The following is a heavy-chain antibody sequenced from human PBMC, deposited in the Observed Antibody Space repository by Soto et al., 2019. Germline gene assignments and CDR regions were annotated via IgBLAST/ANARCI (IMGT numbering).Heavy chain of an antibody. J-gene: IGHJ4*01. CDR3: ARDPARYTSGWYGVDC. V-gene: IGHV3-30*04. CDR2: ISYDGTNK. CDR1: GFMFSAYA. D-gene: IGHD6-19*01. Sequence: QVQLVESGGGVVQPGWSLRLSCAASGFMFSAYAMLWVRQAPGTGLEWVAAISYDGTNKYYADSVKGRFTISRDNSKNRLFLQMNSLRAEDTAVYYCARDPARYTSGWYGVDCWGNGTLVTVSS.